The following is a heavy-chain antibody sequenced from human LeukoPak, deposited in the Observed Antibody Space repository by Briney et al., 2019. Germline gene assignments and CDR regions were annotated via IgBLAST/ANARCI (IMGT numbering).Heavy chain of an antibody. Sequence: GGSLRLSCAASGFTLSSYAMSWVRQAPGKGLEWVSVITGSGGSTYYADSVKGRFTISRDNSKNTLYLQMNSLRAEDTAIYYCAKDRANNWHNFFDYWGQGTLVTVSS. CDR3: AKDRANNWHNFFDY. D-gene: IGHD1-1*01. J-gene: IGHJ4*02. CDR2: ITGSGGST. CDR1: GFTLSSYA. V-gene: IGHV3-23*01.